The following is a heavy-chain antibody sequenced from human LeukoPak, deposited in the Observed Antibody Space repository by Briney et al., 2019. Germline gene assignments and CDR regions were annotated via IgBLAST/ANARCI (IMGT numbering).Heavy chain of an antibody. V-gene: IGHV4-39*01. J-gene: IGHJ5*02. CDR2: IYYSGST. Sequence: SETLSLTCTVSGGSISSSSYYWGWIRQPPGKGLEWIGSIYYSGSTYYNPSLESRVTISVDTSKNQFSLKLSSVTAADTAVYYCASRMYAAWFDPWGQGTLVTVSS. CDR3: ASRMYAAWFDP. CDR1: GGSISSSSYY. D-gene: IGHD1-14*01.